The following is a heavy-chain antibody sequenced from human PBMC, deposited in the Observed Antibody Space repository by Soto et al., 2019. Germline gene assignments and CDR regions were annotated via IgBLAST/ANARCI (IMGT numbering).Heavy chain of an antibody. V-gene: IGHV1-18*01. D-gene: IGHD6-19*01. CDR1: GYTFTSYG. CDR3: ARAWYSSGWPDAFDI. CDR2: ISAYNGNT. J-gene: IGHJ3*02. Sequence: GASVKVSCKASGYTFTSYGISWVRQAPGQGLEWMGWISAYNGNTNYAQKLQGRVTMTTDTSTSTAYMELRSLRSDDTAVYYCARAWYSSGWPDAFDIWGQGTMVTVSS.